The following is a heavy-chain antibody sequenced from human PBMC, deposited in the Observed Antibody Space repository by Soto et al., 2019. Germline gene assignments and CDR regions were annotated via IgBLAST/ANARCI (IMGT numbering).Heavy chain of an antibody. J-gene: IGHJ4*02. Sequence: QVQLVQSGAEVKKPGASVKVSCKASGYTFTHYYINWVRQAPGKGLEWMGIINPNGGSTTYAQKFRAGFTMTRDTSTSTVYMELSSLRSEDSAVYYCATSVNSAMAFDYWGQGTLVTVSS. CDR1: GYTFTHYY. V-gene: IGHV1-46*01. CDR2: INPNGGST. CDR3: ATSVNSAMAFDY. D-gene: IGHD5-18*01.